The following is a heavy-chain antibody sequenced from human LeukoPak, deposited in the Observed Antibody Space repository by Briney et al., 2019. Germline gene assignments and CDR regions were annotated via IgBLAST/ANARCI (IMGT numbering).Heavy chain of an antibody. D-gene: IGHD7-27*01. J-gene: IGHJ3*02. Sequence: GSGPTLVKPTQTLMLTCTFSGFSLTTSGVAVGWIRQPPGKALEWPAVIYWDDDKRYSPSLKSRLTVSKDTSKNQVVLTMTSLDPEDTATYYCAHTTWGWSFDIWGQGTVVTVSS. CDR1: GFSLTTSGVA. CDR3: AHTTWGWSFDI. V-gene: IGHV2-5*02. CDR2: IYWDDDK.